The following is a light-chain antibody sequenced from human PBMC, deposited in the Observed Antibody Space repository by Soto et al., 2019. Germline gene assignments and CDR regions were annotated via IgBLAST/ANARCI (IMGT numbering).Light chain of an antibody. CDR2: DVR. Sequence: QSALTQPPSASGSPGQSVTISCTGTSSDVGGYDYVSWYQQQPGKAPKLMIYDVRKRPSGVPDRFSGSKSGSTASLTVSGLQAEDEADYYCSSYAGSNRLVFGGGTKLTVL. CDR3: SSYAGSNRLV. V-gene: IGLV2-8*01. J-gene: IGLJ2*01. CDR1: SSDVGGYDY.